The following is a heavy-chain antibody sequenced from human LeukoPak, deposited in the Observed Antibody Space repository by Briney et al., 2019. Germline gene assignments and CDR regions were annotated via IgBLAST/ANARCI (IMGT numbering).Heavy chain of an antibody. J-gene: IGHJ4*02. Sequence: PGGSLRLSCAASGFTFNTYSMNWVRQAPGKGLEWVSYISSHSNTIYYADSVKGRFTISRDNAKSSMYLQMNSLIAEDTAVYYCARGYSSGGSSYLFDYWGQGNLVTVSS. CDR1: GFTFNTYS. D-gene: IGHD2-15*01. CDR2: ISSHSNTI. CDR3: ARGYSSGGSSYLFDY. V-gene: IGHV3-48*04.